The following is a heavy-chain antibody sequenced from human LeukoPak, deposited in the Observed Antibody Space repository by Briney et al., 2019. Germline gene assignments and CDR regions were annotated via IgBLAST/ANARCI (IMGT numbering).Heavy chain of an antibody. V-gene: IGHV3-30*18. J-gene: IGHJ4*02. CDR1: GLTFSSYG. CDR2: ISYDGSNK. Sequence: GRSLRPSCAASGLTFSSYGMHWVRQAPGKGLEWVAVISYDGSNKYYADSVKGRFTISRDNSKNTLYLQMNSLRAEDTAVYYCAKSGRADGYNLYYFDYWGQGTLVTVSS. D-gene: IGHD5-24*01. CDR3: AKSGRADGYNLYYFDY.